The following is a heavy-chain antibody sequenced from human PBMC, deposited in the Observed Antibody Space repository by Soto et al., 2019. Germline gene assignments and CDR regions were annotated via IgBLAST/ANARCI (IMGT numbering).Heavy chain of an antibody. CDR1: GGSISSDS. V-gene: IGHV4-59*01. D-gene: IGHD6-19*01. CDR2: SYYNGVT. J-gene: IGHJ4*02. CDR3: ARRSRSSSGWYFLDY. Sequence: QVQLQESGPGLVKPSETLSLTCTVSGGSISSDSWSWIRQSPGKALEWNGYSYYNGVTKYNPSLKRRVTNSVDTFQNPFSLRLNSVTAADTAVYYCARRSRSSSGWYFLDYWGQGTLVTVSS.